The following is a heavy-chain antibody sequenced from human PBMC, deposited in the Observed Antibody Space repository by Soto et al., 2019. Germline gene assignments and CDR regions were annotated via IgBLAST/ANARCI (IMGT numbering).Heavy chain of an antibody. CDR3: ARIRATFTYAFDR. D-gene: IGHD3-10*01. J-gene: IGHJ3*01. CDR1: GFSFSAYG. V-gene: IGHV3-33*03. Sequence: QVELVESGGGVVQPGRSLRLTCVASGFSFSAYGMHWVRQAPGRGLEWVAGLWYDGSGEDYADAVRGRFSISRDNSKNTVHLQLNSLRAEDTAVYYCARIRATFTYAFDRWGQWTILIVSA. CDR2: LWYDGSGE.